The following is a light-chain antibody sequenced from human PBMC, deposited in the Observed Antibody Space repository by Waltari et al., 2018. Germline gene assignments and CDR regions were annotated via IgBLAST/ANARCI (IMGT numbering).Light chain of an antibody. V-gene: IGKV2-28*01. CDR2: LGP. J-gene: IGKJ2*01. CDR3: MQALHTPYT. Sequence: DIVMTQSPLSLPVTPGEPASISCRSSQSLLNSNGSTYFDWYLQKPGQSPQLLIYLGPNRASGVPDRFSGSGSGTDFTLKISRVEAEDVGVYYCMQALHTPYTFGQGTKLEIK. CDR1: QSLLNSNGSTY.